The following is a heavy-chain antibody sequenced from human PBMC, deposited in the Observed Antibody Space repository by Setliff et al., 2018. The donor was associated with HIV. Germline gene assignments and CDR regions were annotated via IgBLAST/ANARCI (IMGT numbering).Heavy chain of an antibody. D-gene: IGHD3-3*01. Sequence: SETLSLTCTVSGGSISSQYWSWIRQTPGKGLESIGYVYNSGGTNYNPSLKSRVTISVDTSKNHFSLKLRSVTAADTAMYYCAGHRVRDSWRGLGGTFDYWGHGTLVTVSS. CDR1: GGSISSQY. J-gene: IGHJ4*01. V-gene: IGHV4-59*08. CDR3: AGHRVRDSWRGLGGTFDY. CDR2: VYNSGGT.